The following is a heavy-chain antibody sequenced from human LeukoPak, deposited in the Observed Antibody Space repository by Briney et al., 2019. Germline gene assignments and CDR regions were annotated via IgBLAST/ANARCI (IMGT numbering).Heavy chain of an antibody. D-gene: IGHD6-13*01. J-gene: IGHJ4*02. CDR3: ASSPSSWPYDY. CDR2: IYHSGST. V-gene: IGHV4-38-2*02. Sequence: SETLSLTCTVSGYSISSGYYWGWIRQPPGKGLEWIGSIYHSGSTYYNPSLKSRVTISVDTSKNQFSLKLNSVTAADTAVYYCASSPSSWPYDYWGQGTLVTVSS. CDR1: GYSISSGYY.